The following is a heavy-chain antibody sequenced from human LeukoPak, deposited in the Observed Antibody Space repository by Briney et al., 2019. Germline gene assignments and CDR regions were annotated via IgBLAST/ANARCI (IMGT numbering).Heavy chain of an antibody. Sequence: SETLSLTCTVSGDSISRGYWSWIRQPPGKGLEWIGFLYLSGSTKYNPSLKSRVTISLDTSKNHFSLNLSSVTAADTAKYFCARHGTSGDWPGDYFDYWGQGTLVTVSS. J-gene: IGHJ4*02. CDR2: LYLSGST. D-gene: IGHD2-21*02. CDR1: GDSISRGY. V-gene: IGHV4-59*08. CDR3: ARHGTSGDWPGDYFDY.